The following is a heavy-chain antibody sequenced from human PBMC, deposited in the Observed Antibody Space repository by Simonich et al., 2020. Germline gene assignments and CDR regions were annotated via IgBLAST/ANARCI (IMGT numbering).Heavy chain of an antibody. J-gene: IGHJ4*02. CDR1: GGTFSSYA. Sequence: QVQLVQSGAEVKKPGSSVKVSCKASGGTFSSYAISGVRQAPGQGLEWRCRSTPSLGIANTAQKFQGRGTIPADKSTSTAYMELSSLRAEDTAVYYCARTNTMRELDTMVRGVDYFDYWGQGTLVTVSS. V-gene: IGHV1-69*09. CDR3: ARTNTMRELDTMVRGVDYFDY. CDR2: STPSLGIA. D-gene: IGHD3-10*01.